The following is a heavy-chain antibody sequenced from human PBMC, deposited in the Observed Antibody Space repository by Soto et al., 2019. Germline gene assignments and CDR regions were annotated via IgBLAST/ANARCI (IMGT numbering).Heavy chain of an antibody. CDR1: GYNFNTFD. V-gene: IGHV1-8*02. Sequence: ASVKVSCKASGYNFNTFDIYGVRQATGQGLEWMGWMNPNSGNTGYAQELRARVTMTRNTSNPTAYMELTSLTSDDTGVYYCAGGNFRYWGQGTLVTVSS. J-gene: IGHJ4*02. CDR2: MNPNSGNT. CDR3: AGGNFRY.